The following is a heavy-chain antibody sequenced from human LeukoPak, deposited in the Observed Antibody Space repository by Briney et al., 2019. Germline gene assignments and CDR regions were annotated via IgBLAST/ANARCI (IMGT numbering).Heavy chain of an antibody. CDR1: GGTFSSYA. Sequence: TVKVSCKASGGTFSSYAISWVRQAPGQGLEWMGRIIPILGIANYAQKFQGRVTITADKSTSTAYMELSSLRSEDTAVYYCARDDSKMATIPFDYWGQGTLVTVSS. D-gene: IGHD5-12*01. CDR2: IIPILGIA. CDR3: ARDDSKMATIPFDY. J-gene: IGHJ4*02. V-gene: IGHV1-69*04.